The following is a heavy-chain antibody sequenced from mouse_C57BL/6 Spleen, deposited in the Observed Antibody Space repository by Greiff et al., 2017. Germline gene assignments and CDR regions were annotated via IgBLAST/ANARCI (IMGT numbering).Heavy chain of an antibody. CDR3: ARGPPYYYAMDY. J-gene: IGHJ4*01. CDR1: GYTFTSYW. Sequence: QVQLQQSGAELVRPGSSVKLSCKASGYTFTSYWMHWVKQKPIQGLEWIGNIDPSNSETHYNQKFKDKATLTVDKTSSTAYRQLSSLTSEDSSVYCCARGPPYYYAMDYWGQGTSVTVSS. CDR2: IDPSNSET. V-gene: IGHV1-52*01.